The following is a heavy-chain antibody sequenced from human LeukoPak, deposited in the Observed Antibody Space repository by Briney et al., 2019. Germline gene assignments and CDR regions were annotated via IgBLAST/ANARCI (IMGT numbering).Heavy chain of an antibody. CDR1: GYTFTSYY. J-gene: IGHJ6*04. D-gene: IGHD3-22*01. V-gene: IGHV1-18*04. Sequence: ASVKVSCKASGYTFTSYYMHWVRQAPGQGLEWMGWISAYNGNTNYAQKLQGRVTMTTDTSTSTAYMELRSLRSDDTAVYYCARDDKAYGMDVWGKGTTVTVSS. CDR3: ARDDKAYGMDV. CDR2: ISAYNGNT.